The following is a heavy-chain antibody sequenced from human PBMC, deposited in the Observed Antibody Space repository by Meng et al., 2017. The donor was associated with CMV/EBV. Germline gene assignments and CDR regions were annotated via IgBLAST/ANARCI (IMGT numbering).Heavy chain of an antibody. CDR1: GGSFSGYY. CDR2: INHSGST. V-gene: IGHV4-34*01. J-gene: IGHJ6*02. D-gene: IGHD3-3*01. Sequence: SETLSLTCAVSGGSFSGYYWSWIRQPPGKGLEWIGEINHSGSTNYNPSLKSRVTISVDTSKNQFSLKLSSVTAADTAVYYCARGHYWSGYSYYYYGMDVWGQGTTVTVSS. CDR3: ARGHYWSGYSYYYYGMDV.